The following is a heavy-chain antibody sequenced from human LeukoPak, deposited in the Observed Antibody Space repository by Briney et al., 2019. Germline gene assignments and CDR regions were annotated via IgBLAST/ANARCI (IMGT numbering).Heavy chain of an antibody. CDR1: RFTFSSYG. CDR2: IRYDGSNK. CDR3: AKEGDYYYYYMDV. V-gene: IGHV3-30*02. D-gene: IGHD1-26*01. Sequence: GGSLRLSCAASRFTFSSYGMHWVRPAPGKGLEWVAFIRYDGSNKYYADSEKGQCTITRDNSKNTLYLQMNSLRAEDTAVYYCAKEGDYYYYYMDVWGKGTTVTVSS. J-gene: IGHJ6*03.